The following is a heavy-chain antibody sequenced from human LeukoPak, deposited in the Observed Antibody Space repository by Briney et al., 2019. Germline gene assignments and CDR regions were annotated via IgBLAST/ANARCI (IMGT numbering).Heavy chain of an antibody. D-gene: IGHD1-1*01. CDR3: ARSPGGALNWFDP. Sequence: SQTLSLTCTVSGGSISSGSYYWGWIRQPPGKGLEWIGTIYYSGSTYYNASLKSRVTISVDTSKNQFSLKLSSVTAADTAVYYCARSPGGALNWFDPWGQGTLVTVSS. CDR1: GGSISSGSYY. V-gene: IGHV4-39*01. CDR2: IYYSGST. J-gene: IGHJ5*02.